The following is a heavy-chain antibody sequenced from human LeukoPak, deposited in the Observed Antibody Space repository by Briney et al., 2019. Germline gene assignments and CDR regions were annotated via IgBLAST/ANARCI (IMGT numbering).Heavy chain of an antibody. CDR1: GFTFSSYA. D-gene: IGHD2-2*01. Sequence: PGGSLRLSCAASGFTFSSYAMSWVRRPPGKGLEWVSTISGSGGSTYYADSVKGRFTISRDNSKNTLYLQMNSLRAEDTAVYYCAKPAISHCSSTSCYGYYYYGMDVWGQGTTVTVSS. J-gene: IGHJ6*02. CDR3: AKPAISHCSSTSCYGYYYYGMDV. V-gene: IGHV3-23*01. CDR2: ISGSGGST.